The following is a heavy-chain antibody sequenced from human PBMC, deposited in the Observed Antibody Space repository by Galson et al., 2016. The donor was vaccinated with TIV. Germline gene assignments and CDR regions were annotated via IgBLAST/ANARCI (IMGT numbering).Heavy chain of an antibody. V-gene: IGHV3-30-3*01. CDR3: ARERDDYGNYYGLDV. Sequence: HWVRQAPGKGLEWVAVISYDGTNKYEDSVKGRFTISRDNSKNTLSLQMNSLRDEDTAVYYCARERDDYGNYYGLDVWGQGTTVTVSS. J-gene: IGHJ6*02. CDR2: ISYDGTNK. D-gene: IGHD4-17*01.